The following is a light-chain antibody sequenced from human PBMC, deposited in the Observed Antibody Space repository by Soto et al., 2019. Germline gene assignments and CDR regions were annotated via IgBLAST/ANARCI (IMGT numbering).Light chain of an antibody. CDR2: SAS. V-gene: IGKV1-12*01. CDR1: QGFSTW. CDR3: QQANSFPRT. J-gene: IGKJ4*02. Sequence: DIQMTQSPSSVSASVGDRVTITCRASQGFSTWLAWYRRKPGRARELLIYSASSLHSGVPSRFSGSGSGTDFTLTISSLQPEDFATYYCQQANSFPRTFPGGTVVQIK.